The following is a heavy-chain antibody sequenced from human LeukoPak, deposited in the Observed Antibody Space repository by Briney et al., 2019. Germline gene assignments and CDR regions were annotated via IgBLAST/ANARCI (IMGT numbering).Heavy chain of an antibody. V-gene: IGHV4-39*01. CDR1: GGSISSSSYY. Sequence: SETLSLTCTVSGGSISSSSYYWGWIRQPPGKGLEWIGSIYYSGSTYYNPSLKSRVTISVDTSKSQFSLKLSSVTAADTAVYYCARHGSNIVGATYYYYYYMDVWGKGTTVTVSS. J-gene: IGHJ6*03. CDR3: ARHGSNIVGATYYYYYYMDV. CDR2: IYYSGST. D-gene: IGHD1-26*01.